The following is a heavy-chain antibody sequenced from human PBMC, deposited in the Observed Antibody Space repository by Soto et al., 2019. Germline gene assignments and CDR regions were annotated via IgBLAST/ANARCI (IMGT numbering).Heavy chain of an antibody. CDR2: IHHTGSA. J-gene: IGHJ3*02. Sequence: QVRLQESGPGLVKPSQTLSLTCTVSGGSIISGNYFWSWVRQTPGKGLEWIAYIHHTGSAHYNPSLESRVAMSIDTSENQFSLRLTSVTAADTAVYYCAIEVIAPQPGADGFEIWGQGTMVTVSS. CDR3: AIEVIAPQPGADGFEI. CDR1: GGSIISGNYF. D-gene: IGHD2-15*01. V-gene: IGHV4-30-4*01.